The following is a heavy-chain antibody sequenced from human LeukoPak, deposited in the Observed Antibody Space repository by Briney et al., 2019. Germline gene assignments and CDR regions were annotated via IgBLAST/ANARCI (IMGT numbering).Heavy chain of an antibody. Sequence: ASVKVSCKASGFTFSNSAVQWARQARGQRLEWIGWIVVGSGNTNYAQKFQERVTITRDMSTSTAYMELSSLRSEDTAVYYCAVDVIYESDWGQGTLVTVSS. V-gene: IGHV1-58*01. D-gene: IGHD2/OR15-2a*01. CDR3: AVDVIYESD. J-gene: IGHJ4*02. CDR2: IVVGSGNT. CDR1: GFTFSNSA.